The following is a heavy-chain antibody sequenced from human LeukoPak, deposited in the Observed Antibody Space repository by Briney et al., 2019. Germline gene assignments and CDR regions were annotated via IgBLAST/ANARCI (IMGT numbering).Heavy chain of an antibody. D-gene: IGHD3-3*01. CDR3: ARLRSQASRNWFDP. CDR2: ISAYNGNT. J-gene: IGHJ5*02. Sequence: RASVKVSCKASGYTFTSYGISWVRQAPGQGLEWMGWISAYNGNTNYAQKLQGRVTMTTDTSTSTAYMELRSLRSDDTAVYYCARLRSQASRNWFDPWGQGTLVTVSS. CDR1: GYTFTSYG. V-gene: IGHV1-18*01.